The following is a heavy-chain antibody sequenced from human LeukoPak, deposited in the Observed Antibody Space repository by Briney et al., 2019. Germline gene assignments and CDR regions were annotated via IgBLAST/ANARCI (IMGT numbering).Heavy chain of an antibody. J-gene: IGHJ4*02. CDR3: AKVKWKLIGYFDY. Sequence: GGSLRLSCAASGFIVSSNYMNWVRQAPGKGLEWVSVLTGDGNTYYADSVKGRFTNSRDDSKNTLFLQMNSLRAEDTAVYFCAKVKWKLIGYFDYWGQGTLVTVSS. CDR2: LTGDGNT. V-gene: IGHV3-53*01. CDR1: GFIVSSNY. D-gene: IGHD1-20*01.